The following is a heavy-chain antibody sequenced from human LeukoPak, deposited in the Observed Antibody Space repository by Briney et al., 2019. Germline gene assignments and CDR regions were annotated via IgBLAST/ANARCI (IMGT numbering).Heavy chain of an antibody. D-gene: IGHD3-22*01. CDR2: VSADGDFP. CDR3: AKGSYYDSSGLSAYFFDS. CDR1: GFSFSSYA. V-gene: IGHV3-23*01. J-gene: IGHJ4*02. Sequence: GGSLRLSCAASGFSFSSYAMSWVRQAPGKGLEWVAGVSADGDFPAYADSAKGRFTISRDNSKNTVYLQMNSLRVEDTAVYYCAKGSYYDSSGLSAYFFDSWGQGILVIVSS.